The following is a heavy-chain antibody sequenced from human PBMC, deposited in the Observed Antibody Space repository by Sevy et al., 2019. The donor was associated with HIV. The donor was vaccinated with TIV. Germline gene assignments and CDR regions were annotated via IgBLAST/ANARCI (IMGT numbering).Heavy chain of an antibody. D-gene: IGHD5-12*01. Sequence: ASVKVSCKASGGTFSSYAISWVRQAPGQGLEWMGRIIPIFGTANYAQKFQGRVTITADESTSTAYMELSSLRSEDTAVYYCARVMISGYDWNLAYWGQGTLVTVSS. CDR3: ARVMISGYDWNLAY. CDR1: GGTFSSYA. CDR2: IIPIFGTA. V-gene: IGHV1-69*13. J-gene: IGHJ4*02.